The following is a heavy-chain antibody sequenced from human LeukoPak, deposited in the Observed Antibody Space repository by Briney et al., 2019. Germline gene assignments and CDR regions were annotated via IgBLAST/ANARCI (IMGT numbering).Heavy chain of an antibody. V-gene: IGHV3-30*02. CDR3: ARKMGATFDY. CDR2: IRYDGSNK. J-gene: IGHJ4*02. Sequence: GGSLRLSCAASGFTFSSYGMHWVRQAPGKGLEWVAFIRYDGSNKYYADSVKGRFTISRDNSKNTLYLQMNSLRAEDTAVYYCARKMGATFDYWGQGTLVTVSS. CDR1: GFTFSSYG. D-gene: IGHD1-26*01.